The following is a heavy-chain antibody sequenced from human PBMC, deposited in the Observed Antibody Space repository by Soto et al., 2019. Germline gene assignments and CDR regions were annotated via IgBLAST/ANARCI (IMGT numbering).Heavy chain of an antibody. V-gene: IGHV4-34*01. J-gene: IGHJ1*01. CDR1: GGSFSGYY. D-gene: IGHD2-15*01. CDR2: INHSGST. CDR3: ARGRRRGLVVVAATRYFQH. Sequence: GSLRLSCAVYGGSFSGYYWSWIRQPPGKGLEWIGEINHSGSTNYNPSLKSRVTISVDTSKNQFSLKLSSVTAADTAVYYCARGRRRGLVVVAATRYFQHWGQGTLVTVSS.